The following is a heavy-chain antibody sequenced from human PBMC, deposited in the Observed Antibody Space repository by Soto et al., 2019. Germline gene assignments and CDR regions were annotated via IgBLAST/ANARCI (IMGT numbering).Heavy chain of an antibody. CDR1: GFTFSSYA. D-gene: IGHD7-27*01. CDR3: AKSPTGVNDAFEI. J-gene: IGHJ3*02. Sequence: QLSESGGGLVQPGGSLRLSCAASGFTFSSYAMSWVRQAPGKGLEWVSGISGSGGSTYYAASVKGRFTISRDNSKNTLYLQRNSLRAEDTAVYYCAKSPTGVNDAFEIWGQGTMVTVSS. CDR2: ISGSGGST. V-gene: IGHV3-23*01.